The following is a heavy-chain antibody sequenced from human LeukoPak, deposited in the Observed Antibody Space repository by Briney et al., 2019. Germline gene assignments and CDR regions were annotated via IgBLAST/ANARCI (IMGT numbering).Heavy chain of an antibody. CDR1: GGSISSYY. V-gene: IGHV4-59*01. CDR3: ARGGYGSLGDY. CDR2: IYYRGTP. J-gene: IGHJ4*02. Sequence: KSSETLSLTCTVSGGSISSYYWGWVRQPPGKGLEWVGQIYYRGTPNYNPSLGGRVTISIDTSKNQFSLKLNSVTAADTAVYYCARGGYGSLGDYWGQGTLVTVSS. D-gene: IGHD4-17*01.